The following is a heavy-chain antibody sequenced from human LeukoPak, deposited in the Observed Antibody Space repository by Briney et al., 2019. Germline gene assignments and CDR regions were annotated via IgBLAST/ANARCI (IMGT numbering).Heavy chain of an antibody. Sequence: GASVKASCKASRYTFTSYDINWLRQATGQGLECMGWMNPNSGNTGYAQKFQGRVTMTRNTSISTAYMELSSLRSEDTAVYYCARGRYYGSGSYYKNWFDPWGQGTLVTVSS. CDR2: MNPNSGNT. CDR3: ARGRYYGSGSYYKNWFDP. D-gene: IGHD3-10*01. CDR1: RYTFTSYD. J-gene: IGHJ5*02. V-gene: IGHV1-8*01.